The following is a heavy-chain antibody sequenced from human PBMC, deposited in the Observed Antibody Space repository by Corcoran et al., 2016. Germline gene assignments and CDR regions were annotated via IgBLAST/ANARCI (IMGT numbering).Heavy chain of an antibody. CDR2: IKEDGSEQ. D-gene: IGHD3-10*01. Sequence: EVQVVESGGGLVQPGGSLRLSCVASGFSFSRSWMNWVRQAPGKGLEWVANIKEDGSEQNYVDSVKGRFTISRDNAKNSVYLQMNSLGAEETAVDYCETGDRGYWGQGTLVTVSS. CDR3: ETGDRGY. J-gene: IGHJ4*02. CDR1: GFSFSRSW. V-gene: IGHV3-7*03.